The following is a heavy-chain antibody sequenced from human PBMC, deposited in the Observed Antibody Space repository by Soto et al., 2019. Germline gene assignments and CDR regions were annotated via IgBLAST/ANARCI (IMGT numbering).Heavy chain of an antibody. D-gene: IGHD1-1*01. CDR3: ARGRYGDY. CDR2: IIAHNGNT. Sequence: QIHLVQSGAEVKKPGASVKVSCKGSGYGFTTYGITWVRQAPGQGLEWMAWIIAHNGNTNYAQKLQGRVTVTRDTSTSTAAMELRSLRSDDTAVYYCARGRYGDYWGQGAIVTVSS. V-gene: IGHV1-18*01. J-gene: IGHJ4*02. CDR1: GYGFTTYG.